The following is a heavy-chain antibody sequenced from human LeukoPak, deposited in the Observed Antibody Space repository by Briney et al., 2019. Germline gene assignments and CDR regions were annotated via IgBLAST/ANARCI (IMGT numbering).Heavy chain of an antibody. V-gene: IGHV3-30*02. Sequence: GGSLRLSCAASGFTFSSYGMHWVRQAPGKGLEWVAFIRSDGSNKYYADSVKGRFTISRDNSENTLYLQMNSLRAEDTAVYYCARARLAVAGNYFENWGQGTLVTVSS. CDR3: ARARLAVAGNYFEN. CDR1: GFTFSSYG. D-gene: IGHD6-19*01. CDR2: IRSDGSNK. J-gene: IGHJ4*02.